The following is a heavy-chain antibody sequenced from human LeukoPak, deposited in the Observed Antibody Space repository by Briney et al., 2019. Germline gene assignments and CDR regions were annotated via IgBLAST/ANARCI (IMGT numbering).Heavy chain of an antibody. CDR1: GGSISSSSYY. CDR3: AGRAGSGWYEAWFDP. J-gene: IGHJ5*02. D-gene: IGHD6-19*01. V-gene: IGHV4-39*01. Sequence: SETLSLTCTVSGGSISSSSYYWGRIRQPPGKGLEWIGSIYYSGRTYYNPSLKSRVTMSVDKSKNQFSLELGSVTAADTAVYYCAGRAGSGWYEAWFDPWGQGTLVTVSS. CDR2: IYYSGRT.